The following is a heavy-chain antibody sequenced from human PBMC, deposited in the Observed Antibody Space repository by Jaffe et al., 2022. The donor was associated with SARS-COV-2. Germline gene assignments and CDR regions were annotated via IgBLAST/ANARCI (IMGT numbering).Heavy chain of an antibody. CDR3: ARDQAGVQLGNFDY. CDR1: GFTFSSYA. Sequence: QVQLVESGGGVVQPGRSLRLSCAASGFTFSSYAMHWVRQAPGKGLEWVAVISYDGSNKYYADSVKGRFTISRDNSKNTLYLQMNSLRAEDTAVYYCARDQAGVQLGNFDYWGQGTLVTVSS. V-gene: IGHV3-30-3*01. D-gene: IGHD2-8*01. CDR2: ISYDGSNK. J-gene: IGHJ4*02.